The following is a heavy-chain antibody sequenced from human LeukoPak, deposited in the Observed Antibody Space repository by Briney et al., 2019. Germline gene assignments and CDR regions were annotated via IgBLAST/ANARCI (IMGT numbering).Heavy chain of an antibody. Sequence: GASVKVSCKASGGTFSSYAISWVRQAPGQGLEWMGGIIPIFGTANYAQKLQGRVTITADEPTSTAYMELSSLRSEDTAVYYCARAERPAYYDFRSGFDYWGQGTLVTVSS. CDR2: IIPIFGTA. J-gene: IGHJ4*02. V-gene: IGHV1-69*13. CDR3: ARAERPAYYDFRSGFDY. CDR1: GGTFSSYA. D-gene: IGHD3-3*01.